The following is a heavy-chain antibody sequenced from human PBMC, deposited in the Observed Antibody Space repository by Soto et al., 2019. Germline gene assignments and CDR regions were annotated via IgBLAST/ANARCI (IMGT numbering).Heavy chain of an antibody. CDR2: IIPIFGTA. V-gene: IGHV1-69*12. D-gene: IGHD4-17*01. CDR1: GGTFSSYA. J-gene: IGHJ2*01. CDR3: AREVELATVTDWYFDL. Sequence: QVQLVQSGAEVKKPGSSVKVSCKASGGTFSSYAISWVGQAPGQGLEWMGGIIPIFGTANYAQKFQGRVTITADESTSTAYMELSSLRSEDTAVYYCAREVELATVTDWYFDLWGRGTLVTVSS.